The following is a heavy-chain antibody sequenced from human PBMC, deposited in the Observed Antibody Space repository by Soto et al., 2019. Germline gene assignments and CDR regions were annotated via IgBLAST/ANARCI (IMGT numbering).Heavy chain of an antibody. J-gene: IGHJ5*01. CDR2: VIPILGKP. CDR1: GDIFKTYS. Sequence: QVQLVQSGAEVKKPGSSVKVSSKSSGDIFKTYSVSWLRQAPGQGLEWMGGVIPILGKPMYAQKFQDRLTITADESTRTVFMELTSLISDDTAVYFCARLWGIADHDSWGQGTRVIVSS. CDR3: ARLWGIADHDS. D-gene: IGHD6-13*01. V-gene: IGHV1-69*12.